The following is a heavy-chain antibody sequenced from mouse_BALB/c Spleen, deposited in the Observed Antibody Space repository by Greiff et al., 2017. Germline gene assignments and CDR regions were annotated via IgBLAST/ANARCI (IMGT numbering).Heavy chain of an antibody. CDR1: GFSLTSYG. CDR2: IWAGGST. J-gene: IGHJ2*01. V-gene: IGHV2-9*02. D-gene: IGHD2-14*01. CDR3: ARAYYRYDVRLFDY. Sequence: VQVVESGPGLVAPSQSLSITCTVSGFSLTSYGVHWVRQPPGKGLEWLGVIWAGGSTNYNSALMSRLSISKDNSKSQVFLKMNSLQTDDTAMYYCARAYYRYDVRLFDYWGQGTTLTVSS.